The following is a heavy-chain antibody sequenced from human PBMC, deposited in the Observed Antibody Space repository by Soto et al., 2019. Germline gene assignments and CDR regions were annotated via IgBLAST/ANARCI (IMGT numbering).Heavy chain of an antibody. D-gene: IGHD3-22*01. CDR1: GFTFSSSG. V-gene: IGHV3-23*01. Sequence: GGSLRLSCAASGFTFSSSGMSWVRQAPGKGLEWVSTISGSGGSTYYADSVKGRLTISRGNSKNTLYLQMNSLRAEDTAVYYCAKDFYYDTRGPDYWGQGTPVTVSS. J-gene: IGHJ4*02. CDR3: AKDFYYDTRGPDY. CDR2: ISGSGGST.